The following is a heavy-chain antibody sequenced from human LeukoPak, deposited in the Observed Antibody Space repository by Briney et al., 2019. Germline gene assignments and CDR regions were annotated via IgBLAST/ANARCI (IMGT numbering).Heavy chain of an antibody. CDR1: GDNVSSDSAA. V-gene: IGHV6-1*01. J-gene: IGHJ4*02. CDR3: AGNTGSYGRAFDC. CDR2: TYYRSKWYN. Sequence: SQTLSLTCAISGDNVSSDSAAWHWIRQSPSRGLEWLGRTYYRSKWYNDYAVSVNSQITINPDTSKNQFSLHLNSVTPGDTAVYYCAGNTGSYGRAFDCWGQGTLVTVPS. D-gene: IGHD1-26*01.